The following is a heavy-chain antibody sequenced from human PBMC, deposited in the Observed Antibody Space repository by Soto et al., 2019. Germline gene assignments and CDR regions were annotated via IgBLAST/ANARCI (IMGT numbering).Heavy chain of an antibody. CDR1: GFTFSSYW. D-gene: IGHD3-9*01. J-gene: IGHJ4*02. V-gene: IGHV3-7*04. CDR3: ARGPLRYFDWFLDY. Sequence: GGSLRLSCAASGFTFSSYWMSWVRQAPGKGLEWVANIKQDGSEKYYVDSVKGRFTISRDNAKNSLYLQMNSLRAEDTAVYYCARGPLRYFDWFLDYWGQGTLVTVSS. CDR2: IKQDGSEK.